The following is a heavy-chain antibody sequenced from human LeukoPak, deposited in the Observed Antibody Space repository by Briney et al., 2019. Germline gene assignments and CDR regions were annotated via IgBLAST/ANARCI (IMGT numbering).Heavy chain of an antibody. CDR2: IRTKPNSYAT. J-gene: IGHJ6*02. CDR3: TRLSGMDV. V-gene: IGHV3-73*01. CDR1: GFTFSXXX. Sequence: ASGFTFSXXXXXWVXXXSGXXXXXIGRIRTKPNSYATAYAASLKGRFTISRDDSKNTAYLQMNSLKTEDTAVYYCTRLSGMDVWGQGTTVTVSS.